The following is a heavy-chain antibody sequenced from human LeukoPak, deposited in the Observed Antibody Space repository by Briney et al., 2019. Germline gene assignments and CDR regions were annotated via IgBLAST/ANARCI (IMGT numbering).Heavy chain of an antibody. CDR1: GGSLSSYY. CDR3: ARLATAGYLNY. CDR2: ISHSGST. V-gene: IGHV4-59*08. Sequence: SETQSLTCTVSGGSLSSYYWSWIRQPPGKGLEWIGYISHSGSTNYNPSLKSRVTTSVDTSKKQFSLRVNSVTAADTAVYYCARLATAGYLNYWGQGTLVAVSS. J-gene: IGHJ4*02. D-gene: IGHD6-19*01.